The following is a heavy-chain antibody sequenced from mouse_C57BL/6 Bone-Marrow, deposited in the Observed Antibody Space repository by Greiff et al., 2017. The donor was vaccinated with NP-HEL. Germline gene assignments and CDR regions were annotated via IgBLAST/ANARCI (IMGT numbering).Heavy chain of an antibody. CDR3: ARHRGVYDGYYGGYFDV. CDR1: GFTFSSYG. CDR2: ISSGGSYT. V-gene: IGHV5-6*01. J-gene: IGHJ1*03. D-gene: IGHD2-3*01. Sequence: EVNVVESGGDLVKPGGSLKLSCAASGFTFSSYGMSWVRQTPDKRLEWVATISSGGSYTYYPDSVKVRFTISRDNAKNTLYLQMSSLKSEDTAMYYCARHRGVYDGYYGGYFDVWGTGTTVTVSS.